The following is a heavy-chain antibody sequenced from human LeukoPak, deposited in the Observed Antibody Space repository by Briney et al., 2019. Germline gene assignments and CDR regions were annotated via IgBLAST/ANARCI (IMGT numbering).Heavy chain of an antibody. CDR1: GFTFSSYA. J-gene: IGHJ4*02. Sequence: TGGSLRLSCTASGFTFSSYAMSWVRQAPGKGLEWVSAISGSGGSTYYADSVKGRFTISRDNSKNTMYLQMNSLRAEDTAVYYYAKVGVATIRDFDYWGQGTLVTVSS. D-gene: IGHD5-12*01. CDR3: AKVGVATIRDFDY. V-gene: IGHV3-23*01. CDR2: ISGSGGST.